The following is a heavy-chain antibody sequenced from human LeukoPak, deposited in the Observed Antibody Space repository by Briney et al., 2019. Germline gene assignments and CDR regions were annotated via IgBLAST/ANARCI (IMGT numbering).Heavy chain of an antibody. Sequence: GGSLRLSCAASGFTFSSYAMSWVRQAPGKGLEWVSTISGSGGVTYYPDSVRGRFTISRDNTKNTLHLQMDSLRAEDTAIYYCAKWPEGATPKFHYWGQGTLVTVSS. V-gene: IGHV3-23*01. D-gene: IGHD1-26*01. CDR2: ISGSGGVT. CDR3: AKWPEGATPKFHY. CDR1: GFTFSSYA. J-gene: IGHJ4*02.